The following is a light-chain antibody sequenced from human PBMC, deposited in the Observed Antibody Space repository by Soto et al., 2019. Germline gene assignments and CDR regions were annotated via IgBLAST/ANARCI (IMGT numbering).Light chain of an antibody. Sequence: QSVLTQPASVSGSPGQSITISCTGTSSDVGSYNLVSWYQQHPGKAPKLMIYEGSERPSGVPDRFSGSKSGNTASLTISGLQAEDEADYYCCSYAGTFYVFGTGTKVTVL. CDR3: CSYAGTFYV. J-gene: IGLJ1*01. CDR1: SSDVGSYNL. CDR2: EGS. V-gene: IGLV2-23*01.